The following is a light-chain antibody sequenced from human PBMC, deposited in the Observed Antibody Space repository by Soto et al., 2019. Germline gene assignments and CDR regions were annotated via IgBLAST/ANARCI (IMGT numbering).Light chain of an antibody. CDR1: SSDVGGYNY. CDR3: SSYRRGSTYV. V-gene: IGLV2-14*03. J-gene: IGLJ1*01. Sequence: QSVLTQPASVSGSPGQSITVSCTGTSSDVGGYNYVSWYQQHPGKAPRLMIYDVTNRPSGVSDRFSGSKSGNTASLTISGLQPEDEAYYYCSSYRRGSTYVFGTGTKLTVL. CDR2: DVT.